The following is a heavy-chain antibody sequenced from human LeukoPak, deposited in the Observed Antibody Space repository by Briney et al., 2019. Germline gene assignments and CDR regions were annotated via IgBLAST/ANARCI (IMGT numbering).Heavy chain of an antibody. V-gene: IGHV1-2*02. J-gene: IGHJ4*02. CDR3: AREDSSGYDY. CDR2: INPNSGGT. Sequence: ASVKVSCKASGYPFTDYSIHWVRQAPGRGLEWMGWINPNSGGTNYAQNFQGRVTMTRDTSISTAYMEVSRLRSDDTAVYYCAREDSSGYDYWGQGTLVTVSS. CDR1: GYPFTDYS. D-gene: IGHD3-22*01.